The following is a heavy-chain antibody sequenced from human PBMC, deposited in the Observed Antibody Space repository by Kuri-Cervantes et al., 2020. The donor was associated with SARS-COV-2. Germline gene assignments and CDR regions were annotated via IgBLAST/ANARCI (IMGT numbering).Heavy chain of an antibody. CDR2: ISSSSSYI. V-gene: IGHV3-21*01. J-gene: IGHJ4*02. Sequence: GESLKISCTASGFTFSSYIMNWVRQAPGKGLEWVSSISSSSSYIYYADSVKGRFTISRDNAKNSLYLQMNSLSAEDTAVYYCAKEYGDYFRPRNNFEYWGQGTLVTVSS. CDR3: AKEYGDYFRPRNNFEY. CDR1: GFTFSSYI. D-gene: IGHD4-17*01.